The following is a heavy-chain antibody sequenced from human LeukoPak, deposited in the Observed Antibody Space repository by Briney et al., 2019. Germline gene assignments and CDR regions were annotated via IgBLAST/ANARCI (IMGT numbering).Heavy chain of an antibody. Sequence: SETLSLTCTVSGGSISSSSYYWGWRRQPPGRGRERIGNINYGRSGRTYYTPSLKSRVTISVDTSRSQFSLKLNSVTAADTAVYYCARLPTGYPNWFDPWGQGTLVTVSS. D-gene: IGHD3-9*01. V-gene: IGHV4-39*01. CDR2: INYGRSGRT. J-gene: IGHJ5*02. CDR1: GGSISSSSYY. CDR3: ARLPTGYPNWFDP.